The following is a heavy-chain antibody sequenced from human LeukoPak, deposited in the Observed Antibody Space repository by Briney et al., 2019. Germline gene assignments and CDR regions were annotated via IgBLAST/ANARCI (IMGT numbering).Heavy chain of an antibody. V-gene: IGHV4-61*01. D-gene: IGHD4-17*01. CDR1: GGSISSGSYY. J-gene: IGHJ4*02. Sequence: SQTLSLTCTVSGGSISSGSYYWSWIRQPPGKGLEWIGYIYYSGSTNYNPSLKSRVTISVDTSKNQFSLKLSSVTAADTAVYYCARDLGDYVVDYWGQETLVTVSS. CDR3: ARDLGDYVVDY. CDR2: IYYSGST.